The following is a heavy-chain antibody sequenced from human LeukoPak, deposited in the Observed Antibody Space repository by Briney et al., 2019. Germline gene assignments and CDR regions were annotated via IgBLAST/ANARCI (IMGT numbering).Heavy chain of an antibody. J-gene: IGHJ6*02. D-gene: IGHD6-13*01. CDR2: ISAYDGST. Sequence: ASVKVSCKASGYTFTSYGISWVRQAPGQGLKWMGWISAYDGSTISAQDLQGRVTMTTDTSTTTAYMELTRLRSDDTAVYYCARDPLSSTWSPYYFTLDAWGQGTTVIVSS. CDR3: ARDPLSSTWSPYYFTLDA. CDR1: GYTFTSYG. V-gene: IGHV1-18*01.